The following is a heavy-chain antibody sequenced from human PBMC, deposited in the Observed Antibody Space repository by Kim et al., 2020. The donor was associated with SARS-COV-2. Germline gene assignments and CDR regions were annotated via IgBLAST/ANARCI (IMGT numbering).Heavy chain of an antibody. CDR1: GGTFSSYA. J-gene: IGHJ4*01. CDR3: ARDGVPSIVGATYYFDY. CDR2: IIPIFGTA. V-gene: IGHV1-69*13. Sequence: SVKVSCKASGGTFSSYAISWVRQAPGQGLEWMGGIIPIFGTANYAQKFQGRVTITADESTSTAYMELSSLRSEDTAVYYCARDGVPSIVGATYYFDYWGQGTPVTVSS. D-gene: IGHD1-26*01.